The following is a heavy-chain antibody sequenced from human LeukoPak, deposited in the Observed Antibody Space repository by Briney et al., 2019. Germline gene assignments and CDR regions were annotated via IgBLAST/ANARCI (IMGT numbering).Heavy chain of an antibody. V-gene: IGHV4-39*07. CDR3: ARAPQWAAFGTFDY. CDR2: IYYSGNT. D-gene: IGHD3-3*02. J-gene: IGHJ4*02. CDR1: GGSISSSSYY. Sequence: PSETLSLTCTVSGGSISSSSYYWGWIRQPPGKGLEWIGSIYYSGNTYYNPSLKSRVTISVDTSKNQFSLKLSSVTAADTAVYYCARAPQWAAFGTFDYWGQGTLVTVSS.